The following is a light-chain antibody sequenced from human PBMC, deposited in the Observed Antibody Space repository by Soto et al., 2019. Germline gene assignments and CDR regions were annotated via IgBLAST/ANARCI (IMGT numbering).Light chain of an antibody. CDR2: EVS. CDR3: TSYTLSDTLHLI. J-gene: IGLJ2*01. V-gene: IGLV2-14*01. CDR1: SSDVGAFNF. Sequence: QSALTQPASVSGSPGQSITFSCTGTSSDVGAFNFVSWYQQHPGKAPKLILFEVSHRPSGVSNRFSGSKSGNTASLTISGLQAEDEAHDYYTSYTLSDTLHLIFGGGTKLTVL.